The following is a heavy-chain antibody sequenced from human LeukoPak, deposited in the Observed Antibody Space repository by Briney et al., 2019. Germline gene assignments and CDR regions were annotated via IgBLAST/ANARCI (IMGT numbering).Heavy chain of an antibody. D-gene: IGHD5-12*01. CDR2: ISYDGSNK. CDR3: AKDSVATQGGVDY. V-gene: IGHV3-30*18. J-gene: IGHJ4*02. CDR1: GFTFDDYA. Sequence: GRSLRLSCAASGFTFDDYAMHWVRQAPGKGLEWVAVISYDGSNKYYADSVKGRFTISRDNSKNTLYLQMNSLGAEDTAVYYCAKDSVATQGGVDYWGQGTLVTVSS.